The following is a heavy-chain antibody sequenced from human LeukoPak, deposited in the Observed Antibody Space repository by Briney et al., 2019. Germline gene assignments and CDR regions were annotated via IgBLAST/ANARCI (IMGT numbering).Heavy chain of an antibody. CDR1: GITFSNYA. D-gene: IGHD3-22*01. V-gene: IGHV3-23*01. Sequence: GGSLRLSCAASGITFSNYAMSWVRQAPGKGLEWVSTITVSGGGTYYADFVKGRFTISRDNSKNTLYLQTNSLELQCTRVYYCAIDSYESSGDEECWGQGTPVTVSS. CDR3: AIDSYESSGDEEC. CDR2: ITVSGGGT. J-gene: IGHJ4*02.